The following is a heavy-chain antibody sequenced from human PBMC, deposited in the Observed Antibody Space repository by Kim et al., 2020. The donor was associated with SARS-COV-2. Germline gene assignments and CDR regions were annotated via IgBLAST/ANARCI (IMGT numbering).Heavy chain of an antibody. Sequence: KSRVTISVDTSKNQFSLKLSSVTAADTAVYYCARHGGQFEYSSSSGFMDVWGQGTTVTVSS. V-gene: IGHV4-59*08. D-gene: IGHD6-6*01. CDR3: ARHGGQFEYSSSSGFMDV. J-gene: IGHJ6*02.